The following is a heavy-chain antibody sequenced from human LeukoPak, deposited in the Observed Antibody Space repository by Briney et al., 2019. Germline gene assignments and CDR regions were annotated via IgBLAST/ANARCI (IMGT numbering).Heavy chain of an antibody. D-gene: IGHD5-18*01. CDR1: GFSLSTSGMG. V-gene: IGHV2-5*02. J-gene: IGHJ4*02. CDR3: VHRRGRYGPYYFDY. Sequence: SGPTLVNPTQTLTLTCTFSGFSLSTSGMGVGWIRQPPGKALEWLALIYWDDDKRYSPSLNNRLTITKDTSKNQVVLTMTNMDPVDTATYYCVHRRGRYGPYYFDYWGQGTLVTVSS. CDR2: IYWDDDK.